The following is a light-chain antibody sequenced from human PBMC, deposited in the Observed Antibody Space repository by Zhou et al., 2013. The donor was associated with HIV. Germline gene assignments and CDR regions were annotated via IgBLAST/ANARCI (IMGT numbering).Light chain of an antibody. CDR2: AAS. Sequence: DIQMTQSPSSLSASLGDKVTITCRASQAISNSLAWYQHKPGKAPKLLLYAASRQQFGVPSRFTGSGSGTAYSLTINSLQPEDFATYYCQQYYSIPWTFGQGTKVDMK. V-gene: IGKV1-NL1*01. J-gene: IGKJ1*01. CDR1: QAISNS. CDR3: QQYYSIPWT.